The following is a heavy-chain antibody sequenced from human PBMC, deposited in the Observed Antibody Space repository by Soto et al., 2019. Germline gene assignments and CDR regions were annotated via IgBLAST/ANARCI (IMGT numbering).Heavy chain of an antibody. V-gene: IGHV4-38-2*01. Sequence: PSETLSLTCAVSGFSISSGYYWGWIRQPPGKGLEWIGNIDHSGSTYYNPSLKSRVTISVDTSKNQFSLKLTSVTAADTAVYYCARGRQWLSRSNWFDPWRQGTLVTVS. J-gene: IGHJ5*02. D-gene: IGHD6-19*01. CDR3: ARGRQWLSRSNWFDP. CDR2: IDHSGST. CDR1: GFSISSGYY.